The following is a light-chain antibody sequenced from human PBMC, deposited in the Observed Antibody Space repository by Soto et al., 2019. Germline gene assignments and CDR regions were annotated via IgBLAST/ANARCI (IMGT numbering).Light chain of an antibody. V-gene: IGKV1-5*03. Sequence: DIQMTQSPSTLSASVGDRVTITCRASQSISSWLAWYQQKPGKAPNLLIYKASTLESGVPSRFSGNGSGTEFTLTISSVQPDDFATYYCQQYKSYPLTFGGGTKVDIK. CDR1: QSISSW. CDR3: QQYKSYPLT. J-gene: IGKJ4*01. CDR2: KAS.